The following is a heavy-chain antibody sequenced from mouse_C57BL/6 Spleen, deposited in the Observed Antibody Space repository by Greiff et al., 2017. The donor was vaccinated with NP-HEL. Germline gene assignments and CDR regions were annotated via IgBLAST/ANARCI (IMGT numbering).Heavy chain of an antibody. CDR1: GFTFSSYA. CDR3: ARGGGTFYNWYFDV. D-gene: IGHD3-3*01. V-gene: IGHV5-4*03. J-gene: IGHJ1*03. CDR2: ISDGGSYT. Sequence: EVKLMESGGGLVKPGGSLKLSCAASGFTFSSYAMSWVRQTPEKRLEWVATISDGGSYTYYPDNVKGRFTISRDNAKNNLYLQMSHLKSEDTAMYYCARGGGTFYNWYFDVWGTGTTVTVSS.